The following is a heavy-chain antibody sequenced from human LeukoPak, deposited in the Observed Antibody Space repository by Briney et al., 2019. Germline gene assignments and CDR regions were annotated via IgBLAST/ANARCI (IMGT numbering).Heavy chain of an antibody. Sequence: ASVKVSCKASGFTFTSSAVQWVRQARGQRLEWIGWIVVGSGNTNYAQKFQERVTITRDMSTSTAYMELSSLRSEDTAVYYCAADLGGSFAFDIWGQGTMVTVSS. CDR3: AADLGGSFAFDI. D-gene: IGHD3-16*01. V-gene: IGHV1-58*01. J-gene: IGHJ3*02. CDR1: GFTFTSSA. CDR2: IVVGSGNT.